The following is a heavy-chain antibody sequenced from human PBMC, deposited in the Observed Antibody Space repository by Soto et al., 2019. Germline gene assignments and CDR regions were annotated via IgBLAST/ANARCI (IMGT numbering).Heavy chain of an antibody. V-gene: IGHV4-59*01. J-gene: IGHJ4*02. CDR3: ARGSAAGTKSPFDY. CDR2: IHYSGST. Sequence: TSEALSLTCTVSGVSISGYYWSWIRQSPGKGLEWIGYIHYSGSTNYNPSLKSRVTISVDTSKNQLSLKLSSVTAADTAVYYCARGSAAGTKSPFDYWGQGTLVTVS. D-gene: IGHD6-13*01. CDR1: GVSISGYY.